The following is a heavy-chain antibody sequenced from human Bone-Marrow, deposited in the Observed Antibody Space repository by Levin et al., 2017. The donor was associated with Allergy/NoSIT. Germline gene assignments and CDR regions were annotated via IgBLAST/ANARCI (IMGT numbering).Heavy chain of an antibody. CDR2: IWYDASNQ. D-gene: IGHD3/OR15-3a*01. V-gene: IGHV3-33*01. CDR1: GFTFNNYG. CDR3: ARGADCGGFTWSSDAFSM. J-gene: IGHJ3*02. Sequence: GESLKISCGASGFTFNNYGMHWVRQAPGKGLEWVAVIWYDASNQYYADSVKGRFTISRDNSKNTLYLQMNSLRAEDTALYYCARGADCGGFTWSSDAFSMWGQGTMVTVSS.